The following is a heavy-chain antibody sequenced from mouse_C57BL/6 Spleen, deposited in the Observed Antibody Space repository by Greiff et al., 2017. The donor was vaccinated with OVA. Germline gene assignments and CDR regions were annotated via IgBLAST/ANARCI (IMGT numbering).Heavy chain of an antibody. V-gene: IGHV1-47*01. D-gene: IGHD2-2*01. CDR2: FHPYNDDT. CDR1: GYTFTTYP. J-gene: IGHJ2*01. CDR3: ATYGYDRGAYFDY. Sequence: VQLQQSGAELVKPGASVKMSCKASGYTFTTYPIEWMKQNHGKSLEWIGNFHPYNDDTKYNEKFKGKATLTVEKSSSTVYLELSRLTSDDSAVYYCATYGYDRGAYFDYWGQGTTRTVSS.